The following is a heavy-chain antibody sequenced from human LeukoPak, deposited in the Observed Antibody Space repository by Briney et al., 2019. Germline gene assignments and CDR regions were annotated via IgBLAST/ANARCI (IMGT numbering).Heavy chain of an antibody. CDR2: IRYDGSNK. J-gene: IGHJ4*02. CDR3: AKEGRYCSSTSCYTFDY. V-gene: IGHV3-30*02. CDR1: GFTFSSYG. D-gene: IGHD2-2*02. Sequence: PGGSLRLSCAASGFTFSSYGMHWVRQAPGKGLERVAFIRYDGSNKYYADSVKGRFTISRDNSKNTLYLQMNSLRAEDTAVYYCAKEGRYCSSTSCYTFDYWGQGTLVTVSS.